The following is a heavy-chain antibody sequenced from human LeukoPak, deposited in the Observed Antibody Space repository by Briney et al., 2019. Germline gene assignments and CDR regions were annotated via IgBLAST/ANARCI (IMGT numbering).Heavy chain of an antibody. D-gene: IGHD6-13*01. CDR2: IYPGDSDT. Sequence: GESLKISCKGSGYSFTSYWIGWVRQMPGEGLEWMGIIYPGDSDTRYSPSFQGQVTISADKSISTAYLQWSSLKASDSAMYYCARLLAAAGQGNWFDPWGQGTLVTVSS. CDR1: GYSFTSYW. J-gene: IGHJ5*02. CDR3: ARLLAAAGQGNWFDP. V-gene: IGHV5-51*01.